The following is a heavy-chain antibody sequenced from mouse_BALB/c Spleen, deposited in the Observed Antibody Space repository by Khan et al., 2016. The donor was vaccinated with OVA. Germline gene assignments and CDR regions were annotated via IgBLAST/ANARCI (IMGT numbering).Heavy chain of an antibody. CDR1: GYTFSSYT. CDR3: GRDGAEYRDGGWFAY. CDR2: INPNNGYT. D-gene: IGHD2-14*01. Sequence: QVQLQQSGAELARPGASVKMSCKTSGYTFSSYTIHWIKLRPGQGLEWIGYINPNNGYTNYNQKFKDKATLTADTSSTTVYMHLSSLTSDDSAMSSCGRDGAEYRDGGWFAYWGQGTLVTVSA. J-gene: IGHJ3*01. V-gene: IGHV1-4*01.